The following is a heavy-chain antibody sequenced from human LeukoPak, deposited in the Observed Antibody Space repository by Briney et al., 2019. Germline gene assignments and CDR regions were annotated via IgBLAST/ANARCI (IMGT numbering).Heavy chain of an antibody. Sequence: GGSLRLSCAASGFSFSDYYMSWIRQSPGKGLEWPSYVSSSGAAVHYADSVKGRFTISRDNAKKSLYLQMDNLTAEDTALYYCTRDASVGATGGCFDPWGQGTLVTVSS. V-gene: IGHV3-11*01. J-gene: IGHJ5*02. CDR2: VSSSGAAV. D-gene: IGHD1-26*01. CDR3: TRDASVGATGGCFDP. CDR1: GFSFSDYY.